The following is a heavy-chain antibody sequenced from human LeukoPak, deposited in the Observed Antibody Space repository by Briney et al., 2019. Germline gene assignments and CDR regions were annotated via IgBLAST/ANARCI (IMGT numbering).Heavy chain of an antibody. V-gene: IGHV1-69*01. Sequence: SVKVSCKASGGTFSSYAISWVRQAPGQGLEWMGGIIPIFGTANYAQKFQGRVTITADESTSTAYMELSSLRSEDTAVYYCEREDTSWGYFDYWGQGTLVTVSS. CDR3: EREDTSWGYFDY. CDR1: GGTFSSYA. J-gene: IGHJ4*02. D-gene: IGHD2-2*01. CDR2: IIPIFGTA.